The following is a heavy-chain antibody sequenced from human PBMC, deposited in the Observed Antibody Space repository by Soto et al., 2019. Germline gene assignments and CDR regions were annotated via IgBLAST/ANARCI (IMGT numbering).Heavy chain of an antibody. V-gene: IGHV1-69*08. J-gene: IGHJ4*02. D-gene: IGHD3-22*01. CDR3: AREQMIAGFDY. Sequence: QVQLVQSGAEVKKPGSSVKVSCKASGGTFSSYTISWVRQAPGQGLEWMGRIIPILGIANYAQKFQGRVTITADETTSTAYMELSSLRSEDTAVYYCAREQMIAGFDYWGQGTLVTVSS. CDR1: GGTFSSYT. CDR2: IIPILGIA.